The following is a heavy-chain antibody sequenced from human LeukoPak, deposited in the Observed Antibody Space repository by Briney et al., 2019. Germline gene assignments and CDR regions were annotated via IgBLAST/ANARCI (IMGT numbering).Heavy chain of an antibody. V-gene: IGHV4-39*07. D-gene: IGHD5-12*01. CDR3: ARGRGSRLYYYYYYMDV. J-gene: IGHJ6*03. Sequence: PSETLSLTCTVSGGSITSSSYYWGWIRQPPGKGLQWIGSFYYSGSTYYNPSLKSRVTISVDTSKNQFSLKLSSVTAADTAVYYCARGRGSRLYYYYYYMDVWGKGTTVTVSS. CDR1: GGSITSSSYY. CDR2: FYYSGST.